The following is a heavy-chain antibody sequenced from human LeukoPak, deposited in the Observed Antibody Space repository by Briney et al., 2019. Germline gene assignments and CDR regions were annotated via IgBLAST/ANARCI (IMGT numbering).Heavy chain of an antibody. V-gene: IGHV1-18*01. CDR1: GYTFISYG. D-gene: IGHD3-3*01. CDR2: ISAYNGNI. Sequence: GASVKVSCKASGYTFISYGISWVRQAPGQGLEWMGWISAYNGNINYAQKLQGRVTMTTDTSTSTAYMELRSLRSDDTAVYYCARLPMHYFWSGYYPVNNWFDPWGQGTLVTVSS. CDR3: ARLPMHYFWSGYYPVNNWFDP. J-gene: IGHJ5*02.